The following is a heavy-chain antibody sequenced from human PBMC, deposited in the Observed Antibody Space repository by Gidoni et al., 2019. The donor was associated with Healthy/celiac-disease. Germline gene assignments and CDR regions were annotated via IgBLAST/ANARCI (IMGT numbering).Heavy chain of an antibody. CDR2: IYYSGST. CDR1: RASISSGGYY. J-gene: IGHJ6*02. Sequence: QVQLQESGPGLGKPSQTLSPTGTVSRASISSGGYYWSWSRQHPGKGLKWIGYIYYSGSTYYNPSLKSRVTISVDTSKNQFSLKLSSVTAADTAVYYCARYNYAWSGSSFPPYGMDLWGQGTTVTVSS. CDR3: ARYNYAWSGSSFPPYGMDL. V-gene: IGHV4-31*03. D-gene: IGHD2-15*01.